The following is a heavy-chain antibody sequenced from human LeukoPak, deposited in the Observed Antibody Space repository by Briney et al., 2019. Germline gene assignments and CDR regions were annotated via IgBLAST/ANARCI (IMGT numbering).Heavy chain of an antibody. D-gene: IGHD6-19*01. CDR3: ARAYKDRSLAGKKEFFQH. V-gene: IGHV3-9*01. J-gene: IGHJ1*01. Sequence: PGRSLRLSCAASGFTFDNYAMNWVRHVPGKGLEWISLISWNSGTIGYADSVKGPFTISRDNANNFLYLQMNSLRAEDTALYYCARAYKDRSLAGKKEFFQHWGQGTLVTVSS. CDR1: GFTFDNYA. CDR2: ISWNSGTI.